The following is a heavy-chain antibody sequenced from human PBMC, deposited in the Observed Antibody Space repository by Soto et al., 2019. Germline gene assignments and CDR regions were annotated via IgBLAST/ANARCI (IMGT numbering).Heavy chain of an antibody. V-gene: IGHV1-46*01. CDR3: ASSHYESSGYSGFDP. J-gene: IGHJ5*02. CDR1: VYTFTRNY. Sequence: GASVKVSCKASVYTFTRNYMHWVRQAPGQGLEWMGIINPSGGSTSYAQKFQGRVTMTRDTRTVYMELNSLRSEDAAVYYCASSHYESSGYSGFDPWGQGTLVTVSS. D-gene: IGHD3-22*01. CDR2: INPSGGST.